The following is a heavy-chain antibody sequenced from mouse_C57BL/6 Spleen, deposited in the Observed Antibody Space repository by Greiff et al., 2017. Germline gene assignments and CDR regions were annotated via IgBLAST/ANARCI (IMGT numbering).Heavy chain of an antibody. CDR2: IRSKSNNYAT. Sequence: EVKLMESGGGLVQPKGSLKLSCAASGFSFNTYAMNWVRQAPGKGLEWVARIRSKSNNYATYYADSVKDRFTISRDDSESMLYLQMNNLKTEDTAMYYCVRQRNYGSSDWYFDVWGTGTTVTVSS. CDR1: GFSFNTYA. J-gene: IGHJ1*03. V-gene: IGHV10-1*01. D-gene: IGHD1-1*01. CDR3: VRQRNYGSSDWYFDV.